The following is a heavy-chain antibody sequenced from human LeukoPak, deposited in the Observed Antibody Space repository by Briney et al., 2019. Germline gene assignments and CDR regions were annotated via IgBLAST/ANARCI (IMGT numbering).Heavy chain of an antibody. Sequence: GASVKVSCKASGYTFTSYGISWVRQAPGQGLEWMGWISAYNGNTNYAQKLQGRVTMTTDTSTSTAYMELRSLRSDDTAVYYCARSDDIVLMVYATPGAFDIWGQGTMVTVSS. D-gene: IGHD2-8*01. CDR2: ISAYNGNT. CDR3: ARSDDIVLMVYATPGAFDI. CDR1: GYTFTSYG. V-gene: IGHV1-18*01. J-gene: IGHJ3*02.